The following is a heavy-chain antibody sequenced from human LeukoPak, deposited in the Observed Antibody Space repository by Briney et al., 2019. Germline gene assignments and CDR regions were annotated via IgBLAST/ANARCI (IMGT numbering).Heavy chain of an antibody. CDR1: GFTFSSYA. Sequence: PGGSLRLSCAASGFTFSSYAMSWVRQAPGKGLEWVSAISGSGGSTYYADSVKGRFTISRDNSKNMLYLQMNSLRAEDTAVYYCANDQRYFDVGLYYFDYWGQGTLVTVSS. J-gene: IGHJ4*02. V-gene: IGHV3-23*01. CDR3: ANDQRYFDVGLYYFDY. D-gene: IGHD3-9*01. CDR2: ISGSGGST.